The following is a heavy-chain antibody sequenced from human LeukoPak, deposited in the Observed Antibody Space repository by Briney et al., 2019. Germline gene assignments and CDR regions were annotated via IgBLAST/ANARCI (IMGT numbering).Heavy chain of an antibody. CDR1: GYIFTNFY. CDR3: AGLITQWLAYFDH. V-gene: IGHV1-2*02. Sequence: ASVKVSCKASGYIFTNFYLHWMRQAPGQGFEWIGWINPDNGATDSAQKFQGRVTMTRDTSINTIYMDLSNLRSDDTAVYYCAGLITQWLAYFDHWGQGTLVTVSS. D-gene: IGHD6-19*01. CDR2: INPDNGAT. J-gene: IGHJ4*02.